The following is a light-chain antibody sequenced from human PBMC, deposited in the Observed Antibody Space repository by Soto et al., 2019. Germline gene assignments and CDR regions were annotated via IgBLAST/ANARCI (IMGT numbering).Light chain of an antibody. CDR2: RNN. Sequence: QSVLTQPPSASGTPGQRVTISCSGSSSNIGSNYVYWYQQLPGTAPKLLIYRNNQRPSGVPDRFSGSKSGTSASLAINGLRSEDEADYYCAAWDDSLSVWVFGGGTQLTVL. V-gene: IGLV1-47*01. CDR3: AAWDDSLSVWV. J-gene: IGLJ3*02. CDR1: SSNIGSNY.